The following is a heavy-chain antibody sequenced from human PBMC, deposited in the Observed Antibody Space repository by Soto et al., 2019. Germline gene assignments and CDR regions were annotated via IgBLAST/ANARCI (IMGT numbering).Heavy chain of an antibody. CDR2: IYYSGST. J-gene: IGHJ6*03. V-gene: IGHV4-39*01. CDR3: ARLAVPGYDFWSGYRDYYYYMDV. D-gene: IGHD3-3*01. Sequence: SETLSLTCTVSGGSISSSSYYWGWIRQPPGKGLEWIGSIYYSGSTYYNPSLKSRVTISVDTSKNQFSLKLSSVTAADTAVYYCARLAVPGYDFWSGYRDYYYYMDVWGKGTTVTVSS. CDR1: GGSISSSSYY.